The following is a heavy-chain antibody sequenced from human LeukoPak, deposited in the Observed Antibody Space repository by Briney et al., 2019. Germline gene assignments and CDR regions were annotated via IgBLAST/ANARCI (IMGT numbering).Heavy chain of an antibody. J-gene: IGHJ4*02. CDR2: INPNGGST. D-gene: IGHD2-15*01. Sequence: ASVKVSCKASGYTFTSYYMHWVRQAPGQGLEWMGIINPNGGSTSYAQKFQGRVTMTRDTSTSTVYMELSSLRSEDTAVYYCARDISYCSGGSCYLTIDYWGQGTLVTVSS. CDR1: GYTFTSYY. V-gene: IGHV1-46*01. CDR3: ARDISYCSGGSCYLTIDY.